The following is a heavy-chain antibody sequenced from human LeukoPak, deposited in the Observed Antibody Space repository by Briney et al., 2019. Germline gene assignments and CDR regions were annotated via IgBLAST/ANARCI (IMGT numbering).Heavy chain of an antibody. D-gene: IGHD3-22*01. Sequence: ASVKVSCKASGYTFTSYYMHWVRQAPGQGLEWMGIINPSGGSTSYAQKFQGRVTMTRDTSTSTVYMELSSLRSEDTAVYYCAKDRRYYYDSSGYHTFDYWGQGTLVTVSS. J-gene: IGHJ4*02. CDR3: AKDRRYYYDSSGYHTFDY. V-gene: IGHV1-46*01. CDR1: GYTFTSYY. CDR2: INPSGGST.